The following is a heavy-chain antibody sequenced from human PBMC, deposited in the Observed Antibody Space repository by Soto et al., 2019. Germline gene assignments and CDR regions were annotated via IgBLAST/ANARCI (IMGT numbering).Heavy chain of an antibody. J-gene: IGHJ3*02. CDR2: ISSSSSYI. CDR1: GFTFSSYS. V-gene: IGHV3-21*01. CDR3: AREADYYDRSGYYDAFDI. Sequence: GGSLRLSCAASGFTFSSYSMNWVRQAPGKGLEWVSSISSSSSYIYYADSVKGRFTISRDNAKNSLYLQMNSLRAEDTAVYYCAREADYYDRSGYYDAFDIWGQGTMVTVSS. D-gene: IGHD3-22*01.